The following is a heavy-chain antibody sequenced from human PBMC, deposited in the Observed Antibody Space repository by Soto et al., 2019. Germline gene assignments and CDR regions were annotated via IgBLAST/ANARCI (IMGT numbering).Heavy chain of an antibody. D-gene: IGHD3-22*01. Sequence: GGSLRLSCAASGFTFSSYGMHWVRQAPGKGLEWVAVIWYDGSNKYYADSVKGRFTISRDNSKNTLYLQMNSLRAEDTAVYYCARDTGWDYDSSGYSLGYWGQGTLVTVSS. CDR3: ARDTGWDYDSSGYSLGY. V-gene: IGHV3-33*01. CDR1: GFTFSSYG. CDR2: IWYDGSNK. J-gene: IGHJ4*02.